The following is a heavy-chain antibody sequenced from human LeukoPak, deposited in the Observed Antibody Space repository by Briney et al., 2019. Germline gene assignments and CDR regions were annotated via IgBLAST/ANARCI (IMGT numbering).Heavy chain of an antibody. V-gene: IGHV3-9*01. CDR3: AKVLSYTWNVPGAFDI. D-gene: IGHD1-1*01. J-gene: IGHJ3*02. CDR1: GFTFDDYA. Sequence: GGSLRLSCAASGFTFDDYAMHWVRQVPGKGLEWVSGINWNSGSIGYADSVKGRFTISRDNAKNSLYLQMNSLRVEDTALYYCAKVLSYTWNVPGAFDIWGQGTMVTVSS. CDR2: INWNSGSI.